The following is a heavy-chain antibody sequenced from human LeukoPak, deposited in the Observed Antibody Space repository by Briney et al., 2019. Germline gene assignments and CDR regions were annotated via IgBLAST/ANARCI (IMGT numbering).Heavy chain of an antibody. V-gene: IGHV5-51*01. Sequence: GESLQISCKGSGYSFTSYWIGWVRQMPGKGLEWMGIIYPGDSDTRYSPSFQGQVTISADKSISTAYLQWSSLKASDTAMYYCARLESRDVDTAMATQNYYYYGMDVWGQGTTVTVSS. J-gene: IGHJ6*02. D-gene: IGHD5-18*01. CDR3: ARLESRDVDTAMATQNYYYYGMDV. CDR2: IYPGDSDT. CDR1: GYSFTSYW.